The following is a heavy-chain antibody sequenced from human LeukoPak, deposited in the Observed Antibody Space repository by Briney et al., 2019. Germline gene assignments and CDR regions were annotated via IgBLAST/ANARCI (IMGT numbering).Heavy chain of an antibody. CDR2: ISSSSSYI. V-gene: IGHV3-21*01. J-gene: IGHJ4*02. CDR1: GFTFSSYS. CDR3: ASAGYSYGSPPPLDY. D-gene: IGHD5-18*01. Sequence: GGSLRLSCAASGFTFSSYSMNWVRQAPGKGLEWVLSISSSSSYIYYADSVKGRFTISRDNAKNSLYLQMNSLRAEDTAVYYCASAGYSYGSPPPLDYWGQGTLVTVSS.